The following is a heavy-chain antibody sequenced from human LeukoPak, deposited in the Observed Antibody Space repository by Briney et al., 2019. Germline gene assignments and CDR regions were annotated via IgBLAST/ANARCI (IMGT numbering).Heavy chain of an antibody. D-gene: IGHD2-15*01. CDR1: GGSFSGYF. CDR3: ARALVDGWFDP. V-gene: IGHV4-34*01. J-gene: IGHJ5*02. CDR2: INHSGST. Sequence: SETLSLTCAVYGGSFSGYFWSWIRQPPGKGLEWIGEINHSGSTNYNPSLKSRVTISVDTSKNQFSLKLSSVTAADTAVYYCARALVDGWFDPWGQGPLVTVSS.